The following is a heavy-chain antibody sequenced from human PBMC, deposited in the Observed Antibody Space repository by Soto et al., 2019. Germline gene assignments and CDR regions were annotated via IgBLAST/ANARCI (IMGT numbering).Heavy chain of an antibody. CDR1: GFTFSSYG. CDR2: ISYDGSNK. Sequence: QVQLVESGGGVVQPGRSLRLSCAASGFTFSSYGMHWVRQAPGKGLEWVAVISYDGSNKYYADSVKGRFTISRDNSKNTLYLQMNSLRAEDTAVYYCAKDGSVGGWYLDYWGQGTLVTVSS. J-gene: IGHJ4*02. D-gene: IGHD6-19*01. CDR3: AKDGSVGGWYLDY. V-gene: IGHV3-30*18.